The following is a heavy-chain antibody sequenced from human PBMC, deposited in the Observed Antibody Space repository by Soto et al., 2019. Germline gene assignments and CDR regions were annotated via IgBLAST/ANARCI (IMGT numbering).Heavy chain of an antibody. V-gene: IGHV4-4*02. CDR3: ARARATIAAAAIFDC. CDR1: GGSISTSNW. CDR2: VSRTGST. Sequence: SETLSLTCAVSGGSISTSNWWSWVRQPPGKGLEWIGEVSRTGSTTYTPSLESRLTISVDKSKNQFSLKLTSVTAADTAVYYCARARATIAAAAIFDCWGQGTLVTVSS. J-gene: IGHJ4*02. D-gene: IGHD6-13*01.